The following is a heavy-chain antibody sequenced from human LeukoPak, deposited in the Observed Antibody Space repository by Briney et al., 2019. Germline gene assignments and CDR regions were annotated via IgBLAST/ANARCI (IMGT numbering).Heavy chain of an antibody. CDR1: GFTFSSYG. CDR2: ISYDGSNK. V-gene: IGHV3-30*18. CDR3: AKGYMDYDY. Sequence: GRSLRLSCAASGFTFSSYGMHWVRQAPGKGLEWVAVISYDGSNKYYADSVKGRFTISRDNSKNTLYLQMNSLRAEDTAVYYCAKGYMDYDYWGQGTLVTVSS. D-gene: IGHD5-24*01. J-gene: IGHJ4*02.